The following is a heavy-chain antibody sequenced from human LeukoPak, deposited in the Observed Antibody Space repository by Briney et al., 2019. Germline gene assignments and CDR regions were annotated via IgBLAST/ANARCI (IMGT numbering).Heavy chain of an antibody. Sequence: GGSLRLSCAASGFTVSSNYISWVRQAPGKGLEWVSLIYTSGSTYYADSVKGRFTISRDNSKNTLYLQMNSLRAEDTAVYYCARVTTSGSYKFDYWGQGTLVTVSS. V-gene: IGHV3-53*01. CDR2: IYTSGST. J-gene: IGHJ4*02. CDR3: ARVTTSGSYKFDY. D-gene: IGHD3-10*01. CDR1: GFTVSSNY.